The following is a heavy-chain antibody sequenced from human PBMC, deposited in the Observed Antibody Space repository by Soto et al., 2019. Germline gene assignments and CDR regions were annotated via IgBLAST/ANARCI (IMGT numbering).Heavy chain of an antibody. J-gene: IGHJ4*02. CDR3: AIASGITGTIGGPFDY. Sequence: ASVKVSCKASGYTFTGYYMHWVRQAPGQGLEWMGWINPNSGGTNYAQKFQGWVTMTRDTSISTAYMELSRLRSDDTAVYYCAIASGITGTIGGPFDYWGQGTLVTVSS. CDR1: GYTFTGYY. V-gene: IGHV1-2*04. CDR2: INPNSGGT. D-gene: IGHD1-20*01.